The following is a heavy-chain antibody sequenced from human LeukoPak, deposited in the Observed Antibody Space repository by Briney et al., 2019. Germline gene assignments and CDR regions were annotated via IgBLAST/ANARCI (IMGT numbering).Heavy chain of an antibody. CDR2: IYTSGST. CDR1: GGSISSYY. J-gene: IGHJ6*02. D-gene: IGHD6-19*01. V-gene: IGHV4-4*07. Sequence: SETLSLTCTVSGGSISSYYWSWIRQPAGKGLEWIGRIYTSGSTNYNPSLKSRVTMSVDTSKNQFSLKLSSVTAADTAVYYCACIAVAGTANYYYGMDVWGQGTTVTVSS. CDR3: ACIAVAGTANYYYGMDV.